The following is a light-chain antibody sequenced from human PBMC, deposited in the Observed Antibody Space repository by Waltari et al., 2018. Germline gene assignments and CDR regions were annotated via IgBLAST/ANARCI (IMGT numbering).Light chain of an antibody. CDR1: QSISSN. J-gene: IGKJ4*01. CDR3: QQYNNWPPT. Sequence: EIVMTQSPATLSVSPGERATLSCRASQSISSNLVWYQHKPGQAPRVLIYGASTRATGIPARFSGSGSGTEFTLTITSLQSEDFAVYCCQQYNNWPPTFGGGTKVEIK. V-gene: IGKV3-15*01. CDR2: GAS.